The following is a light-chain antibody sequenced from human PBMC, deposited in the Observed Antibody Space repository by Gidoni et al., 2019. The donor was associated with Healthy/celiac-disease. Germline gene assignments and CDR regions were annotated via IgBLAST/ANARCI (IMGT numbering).Light chain of an antibody. CDR3: QQYGSTPRT. V-gene: IGKV3-20*01. Sequence: EMVLTLSPGTLCLSPGERATLSCRASPRVSSSYLAWYQQKPGQAPRLLIYGASSRATGIPERFSGSGSGTDFTLTISRLEPEDFAVYYCQQYGSTPRTFGQGTKVEIK. CDR1: PRVSSSY. J-gene: IGKJ1*01. CDR2: GAS.